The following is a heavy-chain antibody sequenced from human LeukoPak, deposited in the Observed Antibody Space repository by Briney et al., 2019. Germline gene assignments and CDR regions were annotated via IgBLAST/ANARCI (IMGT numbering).Heavy chain of an antibody. J-gene: IGHJ5*02. CDR2: ISASSNT. CDR3: ARLIYGSGSYYNSHWIDL. CDR1: CGSISGYY. D-gene: IGHD3-10*01. Sequence: PSETLSLTCTVSCGSISGYYWSLIRQPAGEELEWIGRISASSNTNYNLSLKSRVTMSVDMSNKQLSLKLSSVTAADTAVYSCARLIYGSGSYYNSHWIDLWGQGALVTVSS. V-gene: IGHV4-4*07.